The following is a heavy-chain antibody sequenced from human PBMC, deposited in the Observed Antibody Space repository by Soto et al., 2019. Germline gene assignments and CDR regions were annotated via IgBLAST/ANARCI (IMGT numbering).Heavy chain of an antibody. D-gene: IGHD2-15*01. CDR3: ASLSKYCSGGSCSSPLIDY. V-gene: IGHV4-31*03. J-gene: IGHJ4*02. CDR1: GGSISSGGYY. Sequence: SETLSLTCTVSGGSISSGGYYWSWIRQHPGKGLEWIGYIYYSGSTYYNPSLKSRVTISVDTSKNQFSLKLSSVTAADTAVYYCASLSKYCSGGSCSSPLIDYWGQGTLVTVSS. CDR2: IYYSGST.